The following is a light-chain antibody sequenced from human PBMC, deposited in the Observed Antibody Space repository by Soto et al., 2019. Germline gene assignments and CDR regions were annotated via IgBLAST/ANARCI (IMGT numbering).Light chain of an antibody. Sequence: DIQMTQSPSTLSASVGDRVTITCRASQSISSWLAWYQQKPGKAPKLLIYDASSLESGVPSRLSGRGSGTEFSLTISSLQPDDFATYYCQQYNSYLYTFGQGTKLEIK. J-gene: IGKJ2*01. CDR3: QQYNSYLYT. CDR1: QSISSW. V-gene: IGKV1-5*01. CDR2: DAS.